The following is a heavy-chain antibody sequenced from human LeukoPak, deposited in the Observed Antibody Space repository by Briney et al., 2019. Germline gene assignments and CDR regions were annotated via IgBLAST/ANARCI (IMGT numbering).Heavy chain of an antibody. CDR3: ASLSAGIVGATGAFDI. CDR2: INWNGSST. Sequence: GGSLRLSCAASGFTFDDYGMSWVRQAPGKGLEWVAGINWNGSSTVYADSVKGRFTISRDNAKNSLYLQMNSLRAEDTALYYCASLSAGIVGATGAFDIWGQGTMVTVSS. J-gene: IGHJ3*02. V-gene: IGHV3-20*04. CDR1: GFTFDDYG. D-gene: IGHD1-26*01.